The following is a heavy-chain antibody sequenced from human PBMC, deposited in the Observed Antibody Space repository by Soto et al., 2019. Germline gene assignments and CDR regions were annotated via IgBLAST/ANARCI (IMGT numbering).Heavy chain of an antibody. V-gene: IGHV1-46*01. CDR2: INPSGGTA. J-gene: IGHJ5*02. CDR1: GYTFTTYY. D-gene: IGHD3-10*01. CDR3: ASAKPGRRSFDP. Sequence: ASVKVSCKASGYTFTTYYIHWVRQAPGQGLEWMGIINPSGGTANYAQKFQGRVTITADESTSTAYMELSSLRSEDTAVYYCASAKPGRRSFDPWGQGTLVTVSS.